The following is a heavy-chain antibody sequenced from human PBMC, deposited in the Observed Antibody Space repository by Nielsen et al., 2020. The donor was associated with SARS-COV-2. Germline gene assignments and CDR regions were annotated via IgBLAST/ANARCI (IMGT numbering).Heavy chain of an antibody. D-gene: IGHD6-19*01. J-gene: IGHJ3*02. V-gene: IGHV3-73*01. CDR2: IRSKANSYAT. Sequence: GESLKISCAASGFSISDSGMHWVRQASGKGLEWVGRIRSKANSYATGFAASVKGRFTISRDDSKNTAYLQMNSLRAEDTAVYYCARESVTGTDAFDIWGQGTVVTVSS. CDR1: GFSISDSG. CDR3: ARESVTGTDAFDI.